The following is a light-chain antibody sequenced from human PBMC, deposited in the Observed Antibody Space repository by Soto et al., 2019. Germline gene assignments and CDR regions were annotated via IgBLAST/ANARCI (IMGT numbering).Light chain of an antibody. Sequence: DIQMTQAPSTLSASVGDRVTITCRASQSISYWLAWYQQKPGKAPTLLIYDASTLESGVPSRFSGSGFGTDFTLTISTLQPEDCGTYYCQQYNSYSWTFGQGTKV. J-gene: IGKJ1*01. V-gene: IGKV1-5*01. CDR3: QQYNSYSWT. CDR1: QSISYW. CDR2: DAS.